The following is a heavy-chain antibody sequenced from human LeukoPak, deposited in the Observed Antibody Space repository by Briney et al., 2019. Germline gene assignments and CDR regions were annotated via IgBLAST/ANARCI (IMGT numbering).Heavy chain of an antibody. J-gene: IGHJ4*02. CDR2: ISSSGNTM. CDR3: ARELNSSPDY. Sequence: PGGSLRLSCAASGFSFSDYYMSWVRQAPGKGLEWVSYISSSGNTMYYADSVKGRFTISRDNAKNSLYLQMNSLRAEDTAVYYCARELNSSPDYWGQGTLVTVSS. CDR1: GFSFSDYY. V-gene: IGHV3-11*01. D-gene: IGHD6-13*01.